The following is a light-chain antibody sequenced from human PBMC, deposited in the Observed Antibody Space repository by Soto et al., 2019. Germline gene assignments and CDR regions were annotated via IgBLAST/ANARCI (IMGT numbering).Light chain of an antibody. CDR2: DAS. V-gene: IGKV3-11*01. CDR3: HQRSNWPLT. Sequence: EIVLTQSPATLSLSPGERATLSCRASQSVNNYLAWYQQKPGQAPRLLIYDASSRATDIPTRFSGSGSGTDFTLTVSSLEPEDFATYYCHQRSNWPLTFGGGTKVEIK. CDR1: QSVNNY. J-gene: IGKJ4*01.